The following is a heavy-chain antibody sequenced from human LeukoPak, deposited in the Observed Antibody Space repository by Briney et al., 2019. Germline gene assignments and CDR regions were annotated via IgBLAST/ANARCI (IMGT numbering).Heavy chain of an antibody. CDR2: INHSGST. CDR3: ASLGAVAFSHFC. D-gene: IGHD6-19*01. CDR1: GGFFSGYY. Sequence: SEPLSLTCAVYGGFFSGYYWSWIRQPPGKGLEWIGEINHSGSTNYNPSLKSRVTISVDTSKNQFSLKLSSVTAADTAVYYCASLGAVAFSHFCWGQGTVVTVSS. J-gene: IGHJ4*02. V-gene: IGHV4-34*01.